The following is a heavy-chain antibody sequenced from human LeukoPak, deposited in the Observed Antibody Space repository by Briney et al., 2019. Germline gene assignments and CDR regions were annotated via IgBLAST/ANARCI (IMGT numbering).Heavy chain of an antibody. CDR1: GFPFSSYA. J-gene: IGHJ4*02. Sequence: GGSLRLSCAASGFPFSSYAMSWVRQAPGKGLEWVSSISGSGGSTYYADSVKGRFTISRDNSKNTLYLQMNSLRAEDTAVYYCAKDRVVGYYGSGSYYNEDYFDYWGQGTLVTVSS. CDR2: ISGSGGST. V-gene: IGHV3-23*01. D-gene: IGHD3-10*01. CDR3: AKDRVVGYYGSGSYYNEDYFDY.